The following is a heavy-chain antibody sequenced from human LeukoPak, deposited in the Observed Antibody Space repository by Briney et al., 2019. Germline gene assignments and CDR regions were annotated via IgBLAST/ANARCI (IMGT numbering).Heavy chain of an antibody. CDR2: INHSGST. CDR3: ARGRHNWNDRYFDY. V-gene: IGHV4-34*01. CDR1: GGSFSGYY. Sequence: PSETLSLTCAVYGGSFSGYYWSWIRQPPGKGLEWIGEINHSGSTNYNPSLKSRVTISVDTSKNQFSLKLSSVTAADTAVYYCARGRHNWNDRYFDYWGQGTLVTVSS. D-gene: IGHD1-1*01. J-gene: IGHJ4*02.